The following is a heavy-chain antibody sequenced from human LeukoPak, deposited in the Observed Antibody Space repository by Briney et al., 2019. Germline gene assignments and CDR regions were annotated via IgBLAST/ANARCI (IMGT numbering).Heavy chain of an antibody. J-gene: IGHJ4*02. CDR3: ARGRYSYGQTFCDY. V-gene: IGHV3-33*01. Sequence: GGSLRLSCAASGFRFSDYGMHWVRQAPGKGLEWLAVIWFEGSDKYYADSVEGRFTISRDNSKNTLYLQMNGLRAEDTALYYCARGRYSYGQTFCDYWGQGTLVTVSS. CDR2: IWFEGSDK. D-gene: IGHD5-18*01. CDR1: GFRFSDYG.